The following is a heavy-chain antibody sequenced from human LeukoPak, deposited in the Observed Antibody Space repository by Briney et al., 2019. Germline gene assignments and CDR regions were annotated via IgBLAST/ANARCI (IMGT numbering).Heavy chain of an antibody. CDR1: GYTFTSYG. J-gene: IGHJ6*03. V-gene: IGHV1-18*01. Sequence: ASVKVSCKASGYTFTSYGISWVRQAPGQGLEWMGWISAYNGNTNYAQKLQGRVTMTTDTSTSTAYMELRSLRSDDTAVYYCARESGIAAAGLMPYYMDVWGKGTTVTVS. CDR3: ARESGIAAAGLMPYYMDV. D-gene: IGHD6-13*01. CDR2: ISAYNGNT.